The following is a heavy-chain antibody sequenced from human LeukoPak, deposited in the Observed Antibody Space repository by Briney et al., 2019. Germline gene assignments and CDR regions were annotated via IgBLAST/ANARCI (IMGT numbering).Heavy chain of an antibody. J-gene: IGHJ6*03. CDR2: TIPIFGTA. D-gene: IGHD5-12*01. CDR3: ARSGFYYYYYMDV. CDR1: GGTFSSYA. V-gene: IGHV1-69*01. Sequence: SVKVSCKASGGTFSSYAISWVRQAPGQGLEWMGGTIPIFGTANYAQKFQGRVTITADESTSTAYMELSSLRSEDTAVYYCARSGFYYYYYMDVWGKGTTVTISS.